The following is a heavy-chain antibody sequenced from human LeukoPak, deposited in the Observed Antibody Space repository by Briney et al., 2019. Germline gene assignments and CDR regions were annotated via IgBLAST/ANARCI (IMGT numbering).Heavy chain of an antibody. CDR1: GFTFSTYW. D-gene: IGHD3-22*01. CDR2: IKQDGSEK. J-gene: IGHJ4*02. V-gene: IGHV3-7*03. CDR3: AKDSSGLDY. Sequence: GGSLRLSCEASGFTFSTYWMSWVRQAPGKGLEWVANIKQDGSEKYYVDSVKGRFTISRDNAKNSLYLQMNSLRAEDTALYYCAKDSSGLDYWGQGTLVTVSS.